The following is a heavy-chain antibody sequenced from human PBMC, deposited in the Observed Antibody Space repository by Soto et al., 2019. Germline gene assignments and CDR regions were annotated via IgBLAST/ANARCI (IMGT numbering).Heavy chain of an antibody. CDR3: ARDCTNGVCYTGARAFDY. J-gene: IGHJ4*02. V-gene: IGHV1-69*04. D-gene: IGHD2-8*01. CDR2: IIPILGIA. CDR1: GGTFSSYT. Sequence: GASVKVSCKASGGTFSSYTISWVRQAPGQGLEWMGRIIPILGIANYAQKFQGRVTITADKSTSTAYMELSSLRSEDTAVYYCARDCTNGVCYTGARAFDYWGQGTLVTVSS.